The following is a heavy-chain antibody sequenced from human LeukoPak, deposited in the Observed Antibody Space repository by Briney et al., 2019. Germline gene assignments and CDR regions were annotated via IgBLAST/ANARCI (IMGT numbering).Heavy chain of an antibody. J-gene: IGHJ3*02. V-gene: IGHV5-51*01. D-gene: IGHD3-10*01. CDR1: GYSFTSYW. Sequence: GESLKISCKGSGYSFTSYWIGWVRQMPGKGLEWMGIIYPGDSDTRYSPSFQGQVTISADKSISTAYLQWSSLKASDTAMYYCASHTYYYVSGSYYPDAFDIWGQGTMVTVSS. CDR3: ASHTYYYVSGSYYPDAFDI. CDR2: IYPGDSDT.